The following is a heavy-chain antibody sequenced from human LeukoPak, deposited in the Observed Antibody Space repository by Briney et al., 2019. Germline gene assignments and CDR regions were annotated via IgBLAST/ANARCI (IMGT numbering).Heavy chain of an antibody. D-gene: IGHD2-15*01. CDR1: GGSISSYY. J-gene: IGHJ4*02. V-gene: IGHV4-59*01. CDR2: IYYSGST. Sequence: SETLSLTCTISGGSISSYYWSWIRQPPGKGLQWIGYIYYSGSTYYNPSLKSRVTISVDTSKNQFALKLSSVTAADTAVYCCARYPAAVVAAMGFDYWGQGTLVTVSS. CDR3: ARYPAAVVAAMGFDY.